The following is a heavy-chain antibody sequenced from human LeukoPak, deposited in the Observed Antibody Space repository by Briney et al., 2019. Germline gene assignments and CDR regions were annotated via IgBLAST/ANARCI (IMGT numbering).Heavy chain of an antibody. CDR2: IYYSGST. J-gene: IGHJ4*02. V-gene: IGHV4-39*01. Sequence: SETLSLTCTVSGGSISSSSYYWGWIRQPPGKGLEWIGSIYYSGSTYYNPSLKSRVTISVDTSKNQFSLKLSSVTAADTAVYYCARPAGGYYFDYWGQGTLVTVSS. CDR3: ARPAGGYYFDY. D-gene: IGHD3-10*01. CDR1: GGSISSSSYY.